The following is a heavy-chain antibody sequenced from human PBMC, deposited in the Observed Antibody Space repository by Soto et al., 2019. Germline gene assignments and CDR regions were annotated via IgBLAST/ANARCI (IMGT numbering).Heavy chain of an antibody. V-gene: IGHV4-4*07. CDR2: IYTSGST. D-gene: IGHD4-17*01. CDR1: GGSISSYY. CDR3: ARGPTVTRYXGMDA. Sequence: SETLSLTCTVSGGSISSYYWSWIRQPAGKGLEWIWRIYTSGSTNCKPSLKSLVTMSVDTSKNQFSLKLSSVTAADTAVYYCARGPTVTRYXGMDAWGQGTTXTXS. J-gene: IGHJ6*01.